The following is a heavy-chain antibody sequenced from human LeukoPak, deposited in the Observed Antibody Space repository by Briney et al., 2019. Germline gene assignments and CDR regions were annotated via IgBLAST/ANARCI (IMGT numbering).Heavy chain of an antibody. CDR3: ARDLLADDY. CDR2: ISSSSGYI. CDR1: GFTFSSYS. J-gene: IGHJ4*02. D-gene: IGHD2-15*01. V-gene: IGHV3-21*01. Sequence: PGGSLRLSCAASGFTFSSYSMNWVRQAPGKGLEWVSSISSSSGYIYYADSVKGRFTISRDNAKNSLYLQMNSLRAEDTAVYYCARDLLADDYWGQGTLVTVSS.